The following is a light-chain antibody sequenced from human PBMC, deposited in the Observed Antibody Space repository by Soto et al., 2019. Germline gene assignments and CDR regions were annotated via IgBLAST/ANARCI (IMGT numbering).Light chain of an antibody. CDR3: QQYNNWPLT. J-gene: IGKJ1*01. CDR1: QSVSSN. CDR2: GAS. Sequence: EIVMTQSPATLSESPGKRVILSCWASQSVSSNLAWYQQKPGQAPRLLIYGASVRATGVPTRFSGSGSGTDFTLTIRSLQSEDFAVYYCQQYNNWPLTFGQGTKVDI. V-gene: IGKV3-15*01.